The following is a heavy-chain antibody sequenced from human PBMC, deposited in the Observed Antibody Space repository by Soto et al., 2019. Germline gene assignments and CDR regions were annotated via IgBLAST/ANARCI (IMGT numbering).Heavy chain of an antibody. CDR2: IKQDGSEK. V-gene: IGHV3-7*01. CDR1: GFTFSSYW. J-gene: IGHJ4*02. CDR3: ARIYGSGSYPWYYFDY. Sequence: GGSLRLSCAASGFTFSSYWMSWVRQAPGKGLEWVANIKQDGSEKYYVDSVKGRFTISRDNAKNSLYLQMNSLRAEDTAVYYCARIYGSGSYPWYYFDYWGQGTLVTVSS. D-gene: IGHD3-10*01.